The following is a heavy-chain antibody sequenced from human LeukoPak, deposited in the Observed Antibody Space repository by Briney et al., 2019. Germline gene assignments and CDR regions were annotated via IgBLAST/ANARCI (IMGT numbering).Heavy chain of an antibody. CDR1: GFTFSSYE. CDR3: ARVLEIEYMDV. CDR2: ISSSSSYI. J-gene: IGHJ6*03. V-gene: IGHV3-21*01. Sequence: GGSLRLSCAASGFTFSSYEMNWVRQAPGKGLEWVSSISSSSSYIYYADSVKGRFTITRDNAKNSLYLQMNSLRAEDTAVYYCARVLEIEYMDVWGKGTTVTISS. D-gene: IGHD2/OR15-2a*01.